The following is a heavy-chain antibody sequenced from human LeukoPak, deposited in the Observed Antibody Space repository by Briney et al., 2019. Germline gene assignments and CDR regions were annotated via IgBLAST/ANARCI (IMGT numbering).Heavy chain of an antibody. CDR1: GFTFCTFD. Sequence: PGGSLRLSCAASGFTFCTFDMSWVRQAPGKGLEWVSTLACLDASCTEYYADSVKGRFSISRDTSKSPLSLQMNSLRVEDTAIYYCARDSEGCFDYWGQGTLVTVSA. J-gene: IGHJ4*02. D-gene: IGHD3-10*01. CDR3: ARDSEGCFDY. V-gene: IGHV3-23*01. CDR2: LACLDASCTE.